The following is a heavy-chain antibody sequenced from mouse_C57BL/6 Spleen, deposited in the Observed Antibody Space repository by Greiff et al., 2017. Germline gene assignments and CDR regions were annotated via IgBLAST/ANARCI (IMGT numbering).Heavy chain of an antibody. CDR2: IWGDGST. Sequence: VQLQQSGPGLVAPSQSLSITCTVSGFSLTSYGVSWVRQPPGKGLEWLGVIWGDGSTKYHSALISRLSISKDTTKSKVFLKLNSLQTDDTATYYCAKHKLGQDYFDHWGQGTTLTVSS. CDR1: GFSLTSYG. D-gene: IGHD4-1*01. J-gene: IGHJ2*01. V-gene: IGHV2-3*01. CDR3: AKHKLGQDYFDH.